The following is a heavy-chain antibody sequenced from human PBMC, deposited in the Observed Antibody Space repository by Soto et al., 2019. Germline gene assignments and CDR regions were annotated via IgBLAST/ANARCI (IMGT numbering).Heavy chain of an antibody. D-gene: IGHD5-12*01. V-gene: IGHV2-5*02. CDR2: IYWDDDK. CDR1: GFSLSTSGVG. J-gene: IGHJ4*02. CDR3: AHKGDGYRGFKY. Sequence: QITLKESGPTLVKPTQTLTLTCTFSGFSLSTSGVGVGWIRQPPGKALEWLTLIYWDDDKRYSPSLKSRLSLTKDTSKNQVVLTMTSMDPVDTRTYYCAHKGDGYRGFKYWGQGTLVTVSS.